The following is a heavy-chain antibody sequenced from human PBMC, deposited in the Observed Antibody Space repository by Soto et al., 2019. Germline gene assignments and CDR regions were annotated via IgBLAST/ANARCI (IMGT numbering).Heavy chain of an antibody. J-gene: IGHJ6*02. Sequence: LRLSCAASGHTFSTYSMNWVRQAPGKGLEWIAYISADSETIFYADSVKGRFTISRDDAERSLFLQMNSLRDEDTARYYCARLYYDYVWGQGTTVTVS. D-gene: IGHD3-3*01. CDR3: ARLYYDYV. CDR2: ISADSETI. CDR1: GHTFSTYS. V-gene: IGHV3-48*02.